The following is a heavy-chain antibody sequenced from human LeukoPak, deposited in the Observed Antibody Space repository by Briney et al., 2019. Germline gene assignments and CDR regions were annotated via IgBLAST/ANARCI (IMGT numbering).Heavy chain of an antibody. Sequence: SETLSLTCTVSGGSISSSSYYWGWIRQPPGKGLEWIGSIYYSGSTYYNPSLKSRVTISVDTSKNQFSLKLSSVTAADTAVYYCARVLGGGSYFQHWGQGTLVTVSS. J-gene: IGHJ1*01. D-gene: IGHD2-15*01. V-gene: IGHV4-39*07. CDR3: ARVLGGGSYFQH. CDR2: IYYSGST. CDR1: GGSISSSSYY.